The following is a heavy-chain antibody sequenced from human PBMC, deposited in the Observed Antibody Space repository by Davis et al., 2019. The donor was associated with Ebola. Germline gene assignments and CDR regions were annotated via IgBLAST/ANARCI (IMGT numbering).Heavy chain of an antibody. CDR3: TNAVTTTDY. D-gene: IGHD4-17*01. V-gene: IGHV3-73*01. CDR2: IRSKANSYAT. CDR1: GFTFSVYA. Sequence: GESLKISCTASGFTFSVYAMTWVRQASGKGLEWVGRIRSKANSYATAYAASVKGRFTISRDDSKNTAYLQMNSLKTEDTAVYYCTNAVTTTDYWGQGTLVTVSS. J-gene: IGHJ4*02.